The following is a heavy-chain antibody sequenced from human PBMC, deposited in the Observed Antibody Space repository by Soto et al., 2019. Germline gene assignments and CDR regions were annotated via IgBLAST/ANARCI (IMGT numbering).Heavy chain of an antibody. V-gene: IGHV3-66*01. CDR1: GFSVSNYH. J-gene: IGHJ4*02. D-gene: IGHD4-4*01. Sequence: EVQLVDSGGGLVQPGGSLRLSCAASGFSVSNYHMNWVRQALGKGPEWVSIITVGDVTYYADSVKGRFTISRDISRNTVYLQMNSLRGDDTAVYYCAGGRDYSKGGDHWGQGTLVIVSS. CDR2: ITVGDVT. CDR3: AGGRDYSKGGDH.